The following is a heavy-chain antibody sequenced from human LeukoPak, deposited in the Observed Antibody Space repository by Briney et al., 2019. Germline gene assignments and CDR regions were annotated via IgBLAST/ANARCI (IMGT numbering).Heavy chain of an antibody. V-gene: IGHV4-34*01. CDR2: INHSGST. CDR3: ARGRFGYGGLLFDY. Sequence: SETLSLTCAVYGGSFSGYYWSWIRQPPGKGLEWIGEINHSGSTNYNPSLKSRVTISVDTSKTHFSLKLSSVTAADTAVYYCARGRFGYGGLLFDYWGQGTLVTVSS. CDR1: GGSFSGYY. D-gene: IGHD4-23*01. J-gene: IGHJ4*02.